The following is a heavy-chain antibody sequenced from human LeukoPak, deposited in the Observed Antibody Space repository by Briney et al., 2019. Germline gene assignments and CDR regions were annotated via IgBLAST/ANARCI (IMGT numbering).Heavy chain of an antibody. D-gene: IGHD2-2*01. J-gene: IGHJ6*04. CDR2: IIPIFGTA. CDR1: GGTFSSYA. CDR3: ARSDLGYCSSTSCYASEGYYYYGMDV. Sequence: GSSVKVSCKASGGTFSSYAISWVRQAPGQGLEWMGGIIPIFGTANYAQKFQGRVTITADESTSTAYMELSSLRSEDTAVYYCARSDLGYCSSTSCYASEGYYYYGMDVWGKGTTVTVSP. V-gene: IGHV1-69*01.